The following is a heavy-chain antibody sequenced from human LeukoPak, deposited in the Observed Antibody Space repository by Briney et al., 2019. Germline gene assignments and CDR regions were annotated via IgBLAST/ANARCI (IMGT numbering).Heavy chain of an antibody. V-gene: IGHV3-30*02. CDR1: GFTFSRYG. D-gene: IGHD3-10*01. J-gene: IGHJ5*02. CDR3: AKDYSKTSYYGSGTYYRPNWFDP. CDR2: IRSDGSNK. Sequence: GGSLRLSCAASGFTFSRYGMHWVSQAPGTGLEWVAFIRSDGSNKNYADSVKGRFTISRDNSKNTLYLQMNSLRPDDTAVYYCAKDYSKTSYYGSGTYYRPNWFDPWGQGTLVTVSS.